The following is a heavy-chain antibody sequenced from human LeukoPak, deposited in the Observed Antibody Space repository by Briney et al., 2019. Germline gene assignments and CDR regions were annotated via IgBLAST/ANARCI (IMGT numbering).Heavy chain of an antibody. J-gene: IGHJ5*02. Sequence: SETLSLTCTVSGGSISSGGYYWSWIRQHPGKGLEWIGYIYYSGSTYYNPSLKGRVTISVDTSKNQFSLKLSSVTAADTAVYYCARSGIAAAGTPIWFDPWGQGTLVTVSS. V-gene: IGHV4-31*03. D-gene: IGHD6-13*01. CDR1: GGSISSGGYY. CDR2: IYYSGST. CDR3: ARSGIAAAGTPIWFDP.